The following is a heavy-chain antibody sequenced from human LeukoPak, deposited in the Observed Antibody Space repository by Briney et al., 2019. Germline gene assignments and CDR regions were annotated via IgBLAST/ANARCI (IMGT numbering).Heavy chain of an antibody. D-gene: IGHD3-10*01. J-gene: IGHJ4*02. CDR1: VGTFSSYA. Sequence: GASVNVSCKASVGTFSSYAISWVRQAAGQGLEWMGWINPNSGGTNYAQKFQGRVTMTRDTSISTAYMELSRLRSDDTAVYYCARGRTMVRGVVGDYWGQGTLVTVSS. CDR3: ARGRTMVRGVVGDY. CDR2: INPNSGGT. V-gene: IGHV1-2*02.